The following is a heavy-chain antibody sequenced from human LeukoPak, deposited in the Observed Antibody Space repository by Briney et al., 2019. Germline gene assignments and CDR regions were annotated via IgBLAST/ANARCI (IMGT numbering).Heavy chain of an antibody. CDR2: IWYDGSNK. V-gene: IGHV3-33*01. Sequence: SGGSLRLSCAASGFTFSSYGMHWVRQAPGKGLEWVAVIWYDGSNKYYADSVKGRFTISRDNSKNTLYLQMNSLRAEDTAVYYCARDYGDYVRLDYWGQGTLVTVSS. D-gene: IGHD4-17*01. CDR1: GFTFSSYG. J-gene: IGHJ4*02. CDR3: ARDYGDYVRLDY.